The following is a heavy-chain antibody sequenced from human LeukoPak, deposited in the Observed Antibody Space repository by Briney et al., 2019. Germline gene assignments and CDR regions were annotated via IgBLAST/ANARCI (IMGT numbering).Heavy chain of an antibody. D-gene: IGHD3-22*01. V-gene: IGHV3-49*04. CDR3: TRVTYYYDNSGYFHFDS. J-gene: IGHJ4*02. Sequence: PGGSLRLSCTTSGFTFGDYGFNWVRQAPGKGLEWVGFIRKKAHDWTPQYAASVQGRFTISRDDSKGIAYLEMNSLKTEDTAVYFCTRVTYYYDNSGYFHFDSWGQGSLVTVSS. CDR2: IRKKAHDWTP. CDR1: GFTFGDYG.